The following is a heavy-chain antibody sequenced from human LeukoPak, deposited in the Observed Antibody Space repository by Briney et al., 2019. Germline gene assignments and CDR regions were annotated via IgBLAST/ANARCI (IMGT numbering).Heavy chain of an antibody. CDR2: ISYDGSNK. Sequence: GGSLRLSCAASGFTFSSYGMHWVRQAPGKGLEWVAVISYDGSNKCYADSVKGRFTISRDNSKNSLYLHMNSLRAEDTAVYYCASGTSTFGYWGQGTLVTVSS. V-gene: IGHV3-30*03. J-gene: IGHJ4*02. CDR3: ASGTSTFGY. CDR1: GFTFSSYG. D-gene: IGHD2/OR15-2a*01.